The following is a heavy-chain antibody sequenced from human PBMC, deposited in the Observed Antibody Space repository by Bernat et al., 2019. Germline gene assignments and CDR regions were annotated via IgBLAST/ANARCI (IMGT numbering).Heavy chain of an antibody. V-gene: IGHV3-23*01. D-gene: IGHD3-10*01. CDR3: AKGEGITMVRGVTTSFDY. CDR2: IRGSGGST. J-gene: IGHJ4*02. Sequence: EVQLLESGGGLVQPGGSLRLSCAASGFTFSSYAMSWVRQAPGKGLEWVSAIRGSGGSTYYADSVKGRFTISRDNSKNTLYLQMNSLRAEDTAVYYCAKGEGITMVRGVTTSFDYWGQGTLVTVSS. CDR1: GFTFSSYA.